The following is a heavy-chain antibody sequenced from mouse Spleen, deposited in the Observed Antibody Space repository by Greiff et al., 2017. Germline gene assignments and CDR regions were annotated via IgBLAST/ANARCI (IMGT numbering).Heavy chain of an antibody. CDR1: GYTFTDYN. V-gene: IGHV1-22*01. J-gene: IGHJ1*01. CDR2: INPNNGGT. CDR3: ARQCYYGSSYWYFDV. Sequence: EVQLQQSGPELVKPGASVKMSCKASGYTFTDYNMHWVKQSHGKSLEWIGYINPNNGGTSYNQKFKGKATLTVNKSSSTAYMELRSLTSEDSAVYYCARQCYYGSSYWYFDVWGAGTTVTVSS. D-gene: IGHD1-1*01.